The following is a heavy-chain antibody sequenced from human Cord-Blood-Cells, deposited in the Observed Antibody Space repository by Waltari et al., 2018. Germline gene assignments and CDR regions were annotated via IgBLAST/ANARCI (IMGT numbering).Heavy chain of an antibody. D-gene: IGHD6-19*01. CDR2: LSYDGSNK. CDR1: GFNFSIYG. J-gene: IGHJ4*02. Sequence: QVQLVESGGGVVQRGRALRPSCAACGFNFSIYGVIWVRQAPGKGREVVAVLSYDGSNKYYADSVKGRFTISRDNSKNTLYLQMNSLRAEDTAVYYCAKRTRSSPIPDYWGQGTLVTVSS. V-gene: IGHV3-30*18. CDR3: AKRTRSSPIPDY.